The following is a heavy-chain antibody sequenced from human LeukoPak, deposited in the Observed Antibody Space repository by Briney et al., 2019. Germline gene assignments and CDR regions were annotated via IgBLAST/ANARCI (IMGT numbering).Heavy chain of an antibody. CDR2: ISNSGTNT. Sequence: PGGSLRLSCAASGFTFRDFAMSWVRQTPAKGLEWVSAISNSGTNTYYVDSVKGRFTISRDNSKNTLYLQMSSLRVEGTAVYYCAKGHLGHDYWGQGTLVTVSS. J-gene: IGHJ4*02. CDR3: AKGHLGHDY. V-gene: IGHV3-23*01. CDR1: GFTFRDFA.